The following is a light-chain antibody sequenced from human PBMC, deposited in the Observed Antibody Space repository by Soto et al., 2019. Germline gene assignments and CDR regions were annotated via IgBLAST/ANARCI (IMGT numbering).Light chain of an antibody. V-gene: IGKV3-20*01. J-gene: IGKJ1*01. CDR1: QTIRSNY. CDR3: QQYGSSPWP. CDR2: GAS. Sequence: ETVLTQSPGTLSLSPGERATLSCRASQTIRSNYLAWYRQTPGQAPRLLIYGASNRATGIADRFSGSGSGTDLTLIISRLEPEDFALYYCQQYGSSPWPFGQGPKVEIK.